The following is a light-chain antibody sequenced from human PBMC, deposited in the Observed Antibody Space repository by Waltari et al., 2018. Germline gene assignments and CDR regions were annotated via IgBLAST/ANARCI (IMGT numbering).Light chain of an antibody. CDR2: KAS. CDR3: KQYNSDSALT. CDR1: QSIISW. J-gene: IGKJ4*01. V-gene: IGKV1-5*03. Sequence: DIQMTQSPSTLSASVGDRVTITCRASQSIISWLAWYQQKPRKAPKLLLYKASSLESGVPFRFSGSGCGTEFTLTIISLQPEDVATYYCKQYNSDSALTFGEGTKVEIK.